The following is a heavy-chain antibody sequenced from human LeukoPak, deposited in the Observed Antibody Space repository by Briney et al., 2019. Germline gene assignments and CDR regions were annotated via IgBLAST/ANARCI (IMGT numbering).Heavy chain of an antibody. CDR2: ISPSGGST. J-gene: IGHJ3*02. CDR1: GYTFTGYW. CDR3: ARNGGIRLLSDAFDI. Sequence: ASVKVSCKAFGYTFTGYWMHWVRQAPGQGPEWMGVISPSGGSTIYAQKFKGRVTLTRDMSTSTDYLELSSLRSEDTAVYYCARNGGIRLLSDAFDIWGQGTMVTVSS. V-gene: IGHV1-46*01. D-gene: IGHD3-16*01.